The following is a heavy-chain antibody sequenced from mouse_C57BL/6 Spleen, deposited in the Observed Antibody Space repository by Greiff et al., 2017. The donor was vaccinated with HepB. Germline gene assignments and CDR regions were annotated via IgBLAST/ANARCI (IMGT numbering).Heavy chain of an antibody. D-gene: IGHD1-1*01. Sequence: VQLQHSGAELVKPGASVKLSCTASGFNIKDYYMHWVKQRTEQGLEWIGRIDPEDGETKYAPKFQGKATITADTSSNTAYLQLSSLTSEDTAVYYCAPYYYGSSYRDYAMDYWGQGTSVTVSS. CDR2: IDPEDGET. CDR3: APYYYGSSYRDYAMDY. V-gene: IGHV14-2*01. CDR1: GFNIKDYY. J-gene: IGHJ4*01.